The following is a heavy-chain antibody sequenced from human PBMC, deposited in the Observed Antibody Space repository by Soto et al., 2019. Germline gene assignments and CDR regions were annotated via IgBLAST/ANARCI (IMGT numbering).Heavy chain of an antibody. D-gene: IGHD3-10*01. Sequence: QIHLVQSGSEVKKPGASVKVSCKASGFTFTSFGISWVRQAPGQGLEWMGWISAYNGDTDIAQRVQGRVTLTTDTYTNTAYMELRRLRSDDTAVYYCARDKMVYTYGSGTFDYWGQGTVVTVSS. CDR1: GFTFTSFG. J-gene: IGHJ4*02. CDR3: ARDKMVYTYGSGTFDY. CDR2: ISAYNGDT. V-gene: IGHV1-18*04.